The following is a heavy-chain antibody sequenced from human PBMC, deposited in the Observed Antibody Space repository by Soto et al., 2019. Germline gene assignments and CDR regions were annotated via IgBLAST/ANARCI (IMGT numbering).Heavy chain of an antibody. V-gene: IGHV3-23*01. Sequence: EVQLLESGGGLAQPGGSLRLSCAASGFTFSSYAMSWVRQAPGKGLEWVSAIGGSGDTTYFADSVKGRFTISRDNSKNTLWLQMSSLRAEDTAVYYCAKIGWQHLVLDYWGQGALVTVSS. CDR2: IGGSGDTT. J-gene: IGHJ4*02. CDR1: GFTFSSYA. CDR3: AKIGWQHLVLDY. D-gene: IGHD6-13*01.